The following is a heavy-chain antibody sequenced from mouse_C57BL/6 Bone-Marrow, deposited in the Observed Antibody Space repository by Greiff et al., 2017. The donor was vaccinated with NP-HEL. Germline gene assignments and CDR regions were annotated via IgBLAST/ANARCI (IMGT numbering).Heavy chain of an antibody. CDR1: GFNIKDDY. CDR2: IDPENGDT. V-gene: IGHV14-4*01. D-gene: IGHD1-1*01. Sequence: EVKLQESGAELVRPGASVKLSCTASGFNIKDDYMHWVKQRPEQGLEWIGWIDPENGDTEYASKFQGKATIPADTSSNTAYLQLSSLTSEDTAVYYCTTHYGTPYYYAMDYWGQGTSVTVSS. J-gene: IGHJ4*01. CDR3: TTHYGTPYYYAMDY.